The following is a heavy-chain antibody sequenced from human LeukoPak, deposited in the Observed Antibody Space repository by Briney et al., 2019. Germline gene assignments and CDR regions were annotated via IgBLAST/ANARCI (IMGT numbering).Heavy chain of an antibody. J-gene: IGHJ5*02. CDR1: GGSISSYY. CDR3: ARTISMVRGVIRDNWFDP. CDR2: IYYSGST. V-gene: IGHV4-59*01. D-gene: IGHD3-10*01. Sequence: PSETLSLTCTVSGGSISSYYWSWIRQPPGKGLEWIGYIYYSGSTNYNPSLKSRVTISVDTSKNQFSLKLSSVTAADTAVYYCARTISMVRGVIRDNWFDPWGQGTLVTVSS.